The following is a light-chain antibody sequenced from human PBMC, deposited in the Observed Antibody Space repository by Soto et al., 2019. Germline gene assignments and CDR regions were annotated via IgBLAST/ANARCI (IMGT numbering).Light chain of an antibody. CDR1: TSNIGSNT. V-gene: IGLV1-44*01. CDR2: SNN. J-gene: IGLJ1*01. CDR3: AAWDDGLNGYV. Sequence: QSLLAQPPSASLTAGQRVTISCSGSTSNIGSNTVNWYQQLPGTAPKTLIYSNNQRPSGVPDRFSGSKSGTSGSLAISGLLSEDEADYYCAAWDDGLNGYVFGTGTKVTVL.